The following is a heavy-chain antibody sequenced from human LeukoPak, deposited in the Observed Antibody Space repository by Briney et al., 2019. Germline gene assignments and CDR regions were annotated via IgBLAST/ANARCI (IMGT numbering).Heavy chain of an antibody. CDR3: ATVREGTSRDFDY. J-gene: IGHJ4*02. V-gene: IGHV1-18*04. D-gene: IGHD1-7*01. CDR1: GYTFTGYY. CDR2: ISAYNGNT. Sequence: ASVKVSCKASGYTFTGYYMHWVRQAPGQGLEWMGWISAYNGNTNYAQKLQGRVTMTTDTSTSTAYMELRSLRSEDTAVYYCATVREGTSRDFDYWGQGTLVTVSS.